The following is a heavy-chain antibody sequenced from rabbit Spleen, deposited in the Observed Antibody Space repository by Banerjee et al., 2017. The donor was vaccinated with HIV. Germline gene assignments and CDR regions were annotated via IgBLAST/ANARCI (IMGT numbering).Heavy chain of an antibody. CDR2: INAVTGKA. D-gene: IGHD1-1*01. V-gene: IGHV1S45*01. J-gene: IGHJ4*01. CDR3: ARAAYAGSSGYFGYFNL. Sequence: EQLEESGGGLVKPGASLTLTCKASGFSFSNKAVMCWVRQAPGKGLQWIACINAVTGKAVYATWAKGRFTFSKTSSTTVTLQMTSLTAADTATYFCARAAYAGSSGYFGYFNLWGQGTLVTVS. CDR1: GFSFSNKAV.